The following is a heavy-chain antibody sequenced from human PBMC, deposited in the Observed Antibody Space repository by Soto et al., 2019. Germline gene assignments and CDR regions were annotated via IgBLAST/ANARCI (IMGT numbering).Heavy chain of an antibody. D-gene: IGHD3-22*01. J-gene: IGHJ4*02. CDR3: ARDDYDSSGYSHYFDY. V-gene: IGHV3-21*01. CDR2: ISSSSSYI. Sequence: GGSLRLSCAASGFTFSSYNMNWVRQAPGKGLEWVSSISSSSSYIYYADSVKGRFTISRDNAKNSLYLQMNSLRAEDTAVYYCARDDYDSSGYSHYFDYWGQGTLVTASS. CDR1: GFTFSSYN.